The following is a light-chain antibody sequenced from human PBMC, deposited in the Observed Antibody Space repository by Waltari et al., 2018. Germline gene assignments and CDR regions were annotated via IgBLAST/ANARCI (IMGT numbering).Light chain of an antibody. CDR2: DVS. CDR3: NSYTGSSSWV. V-gene: IGLV2-14*01. Sequence: QSALTQPASVSGSPGQSITISCYGTSSDVGFYNYVSWYQQHPGKAPKLIVYDVSARPSGGSDRFSGTKSGNKASLSISGLQAEEEAVYYCNSYTGSSSWVFGGGTKVTVL. J-gene: IGLJ3*02. CDR1: SSDVGFYNY.